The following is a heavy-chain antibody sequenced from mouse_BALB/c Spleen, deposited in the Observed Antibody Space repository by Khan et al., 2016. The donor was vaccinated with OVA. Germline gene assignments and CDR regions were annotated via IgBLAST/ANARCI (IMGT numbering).Heavy chain of an antibody. CDR1: GYTFTTAG. CDR3: ARRAAAYYRNDGGAREY. V-gene: IGHV9-4*02. CDR2: INTHSGVP. D-gene: IGHD2-14*01. Sequence: QIQLVQSGPELKKPGETVRISCKASGYTFTTAGIQWVQKMPGKGLKWIGWINTHSGVPKYAEDFKGRFAFSLEISGNTPYLQLTNLKNEDTASYFCARRAAAYYRNDGGAREYWGQGTSVTVSS. J-gene: IGHJ4*01.